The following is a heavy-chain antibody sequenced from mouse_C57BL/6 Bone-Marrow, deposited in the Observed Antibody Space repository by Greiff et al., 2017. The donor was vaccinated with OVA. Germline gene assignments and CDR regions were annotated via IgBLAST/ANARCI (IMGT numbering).Heavy chain of an antibody. V-gene: IGHV5-4*01. CDR3: ARDDYGSSNYAMDY. D-gene: IGHD1-1*01. CDR1: GFTFSSYA. J-gene: IGHJ4*01. Sequence: EVHLVESGGGLVKPGGSLKLSCAASGFTFSSYAMSWVRQTPEKRLEWVATTSDVGSYTYYPDNVKGRFTISSDNAKNNLYLQMSHLKSEDTAMYYCARDDYGSSNYAMDYWGQGTSVTVSS. CDR2: TSDVGSYT.